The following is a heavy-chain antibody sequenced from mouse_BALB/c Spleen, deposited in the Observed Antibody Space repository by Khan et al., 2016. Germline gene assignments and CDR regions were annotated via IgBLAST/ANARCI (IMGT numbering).Heavy chain of an antibody. CDR1: GYSITSDYA. J-gene: IGHJ2*01. Sequence: EVQLQESGPGLVKPSQSLSITCTVTGYSITSDYAWNWIRQFPGNKLEWMGYISYSGSTSYNPSLKSRISITRDTSKNQFFLQLNSVTTEDTATYYCARNYFFDYWGQGTTLTVSS. CDR3: ARNYFFDY. CDR2: ISYSGST. V-gene: IGHV3-2*02.